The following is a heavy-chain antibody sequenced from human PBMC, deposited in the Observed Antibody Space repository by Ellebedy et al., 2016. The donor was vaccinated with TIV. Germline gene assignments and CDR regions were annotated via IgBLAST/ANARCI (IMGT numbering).Heavy chain of an antibody. CDR2: IYYSGST. D-gene: IGHD3-22*01. CDR3: ARNGKGQYYYDSAGAFDI. CDR1: GGSISSSSYY. Sequence: SETLSLTCTVSGGSISSSSYYWGWIRQPPGKGLEWIGYIYYSGSTNYNPSLKSRVTISVDTSKNQFSLKLSSVTAADTAVYYCARNGKGQYYYDSAGAFDIWGQGTMVTVSS. V-gene: IGHV4-61*05. J-gene: IGHJ3*02.